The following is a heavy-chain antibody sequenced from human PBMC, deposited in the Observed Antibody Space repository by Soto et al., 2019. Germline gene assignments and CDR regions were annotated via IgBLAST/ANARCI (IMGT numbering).Heavy chain of an antibody. CDR1: GSSIITDFL. CDR3: SRSGGSHLPPGE. Sequence: SETLSLTCAVSGSSIITDFLWGWVRQTPGKGLEWIGSIYHTGITDYNPSLKSRVTLSVDASKNEFSLTLTSVAAADTAIYFCSRSGGSHLPPGEWGRGTLVTVSS. D-gene: IGHD2-15*01. V-gene: IGHV4-38-2*01. CDR2: IYHTGIT. J-gene: IGHJ4*02.